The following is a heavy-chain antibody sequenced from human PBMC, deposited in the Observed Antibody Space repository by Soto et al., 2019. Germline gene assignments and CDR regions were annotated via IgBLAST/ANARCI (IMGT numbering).Heavy chain of an antibody. D-gene: IGHD3-16*02. J-gene: IGHJ3*02. CDR3: ARRYRSCFDI. CDR2: IYYSGST. Sequence: QVQLQESGPGLVKPSETLSLTCTVSGGSISSYYWSWIRQPPGKGLEWIGYIYYSGSTNYNPSLKSRVTISVDTSKNQFSLKLSSVTAADTAVYYCARRYRSCFDIWDQGTMVTVSS. CDR1: GGSISSYY. V-gene: IGHV4-59*08.